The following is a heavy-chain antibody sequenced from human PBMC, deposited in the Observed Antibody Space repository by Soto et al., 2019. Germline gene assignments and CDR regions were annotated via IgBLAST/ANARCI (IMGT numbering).Heavy chain of an antibody. Sequence: SETRCLTCAVYGGSFSGYYWSGSRQPPGKGLEWIGEINHSGSTNYNPSLKSRVTISVDTSKNQFSLKLSSVTAADTAVYYCARGAGLCRRSALDYWGQGTLVTVSS. CDR2: INHSGST. J-gene: IGHJ4*02. V-gene: IGHV4-34*01. CDR3: ARGAGLCRRSALDY. CDR1: GGSFSGYY. D-gene: IGHD2-2*01.